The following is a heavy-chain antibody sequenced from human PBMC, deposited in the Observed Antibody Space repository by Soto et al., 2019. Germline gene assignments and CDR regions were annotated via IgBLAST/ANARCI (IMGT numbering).Heavy chain of an antibody. CDR1: GGSISSSSYY. Sequence: PSETLSLTCTVSGGSISSSSYYWGWIRQPPGKGLEWIGSIYYSGNTYYNPSLKSRVTISVDTAKNQFSLKLSSVTAADTAVYYCARGGTEDNWFDAGDQGSL. CDR3: ARGGTEDNWFDA. V-gene: IGHV4-39*07. J-gene: IGHJ5*02. CDR2: IYYSGNT.